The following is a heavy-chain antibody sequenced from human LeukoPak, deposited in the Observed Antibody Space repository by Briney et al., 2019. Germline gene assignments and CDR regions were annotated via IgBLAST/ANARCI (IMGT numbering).Heavy chain of an antibody. J-gene: IGHJ1*01. D-gene: IGHD4-23*01. CDR1: GFTFSSYW. CDR3: YGGNVEY. Sequence: GGSLRLSCTASGFTFSSYWMHWVRQAPGKGLVWVSGINSDGSDTYYADSVKGRFTISRDNAKNALYLQMNSLRAEDTAVYYCYGGNVEYCGQGTLVTVSS. V-gene: IGHV3-74*01. CDR2: INSDGSDT.